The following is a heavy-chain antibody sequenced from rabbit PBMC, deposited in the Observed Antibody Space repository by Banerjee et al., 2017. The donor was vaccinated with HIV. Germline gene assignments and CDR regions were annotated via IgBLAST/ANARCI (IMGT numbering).Heavy chain of an antibody. CDR3: ARHYSYAYGGDVYNL. CDR2: IYTGSGNT. CDR1: GFSFSSSYW. J-gene: IGHJ4*01. D-gene: IGHD6-1*01. Sequence: QSLEESGGGLVKPGASLTLTCTASGFSFSSSYWICWVRQAPGKGLEWIACIYTGSGNTYYASWAKGRFTISKTSSTTVTLQMTSLTAADTATYFCARHYSYAYGGDVYNLWGPGTLVTVS. V-gene: IGHV1S40*01.